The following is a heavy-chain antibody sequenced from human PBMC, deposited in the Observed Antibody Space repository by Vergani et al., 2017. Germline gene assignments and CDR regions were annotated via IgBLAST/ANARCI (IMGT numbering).Heavy chain of an antibody. CDR3: TTLSPNWAHW. CDR1: GFSFSNAW. V-gene: IGHV3-15*01. J-gene: IGHJ4*02. D-gene: IGHD7-27*01. Sequence: EVQLVESGGGLVKPGGSLRLSCAASGFSFSNAWMTWVRQGPGKGLDWVGRIKSQIDGGTTDYAAHVKCKFTISRDDSTNMLYVHMNRLKTEDTAVYYCTTLSPNWAHWWGQGTLVNVSS. CDR2: IKSQIDGGTT.